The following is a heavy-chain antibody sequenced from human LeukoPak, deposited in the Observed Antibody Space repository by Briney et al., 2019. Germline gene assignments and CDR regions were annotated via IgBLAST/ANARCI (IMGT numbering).Heavy chain of an antibody. CDR2: INSDGSIT. J-gene: IGHJ6*02. CDR1: GFTFRSYS. Sequence: GGSLRLSCAASGFTFRSYSMNWVRQAPGKGLVWVSHINSDGSITSYADSVKGRFTISRDNAKNTLYLQMNSLRAEDTAVYYCARDAVDTANAVWGQGTTVTVSS. CDR3: ARDAVDTANAV. D-gene: IGHD5-18*01. V-gene: IGHV3-74*01.